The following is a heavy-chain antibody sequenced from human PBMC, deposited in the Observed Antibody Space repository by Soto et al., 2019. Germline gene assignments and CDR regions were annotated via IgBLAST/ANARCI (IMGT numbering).Heavy chain of an antibody. Sequence: QITLKESGPTLVRPAQTLTLTCAFSGFSLTTYDMGVAWIRQPPGKALEWLALIYWDYDKRYSHSLTDRLAVSKDPSRKQVVLTTSNLDPGDTATYFCAHAGDYDLLTFAPWVPGILVTVSS. D-gene: IGHD4-17*01. J-gene: IGHJ5*02. CDR1: GFSLTTYDMG. V-gene: IGHV2-5*02. CDR2: IYWDYDK. CDR3: AHAGDYDLLTFAP.